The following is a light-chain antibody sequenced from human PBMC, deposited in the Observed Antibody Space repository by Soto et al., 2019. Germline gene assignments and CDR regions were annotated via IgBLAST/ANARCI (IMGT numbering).Light chain of an antibody. V-gene: IGKV1-5*03. J-gene: IGKJ4*01. CDR2: KTS. CDR3: QQYKSFSLT. CDR1: QSIDSW. Sequence: DIQMTQSPSTLSASVGDRVTITCRASQSIDSWLAWYQQKPGKAPKLLIYKTSNLESGVPSRFIGSGSGTEFSLTISSLQPDDFANYYCQQYKSFSLTFGGGTRVEVK.